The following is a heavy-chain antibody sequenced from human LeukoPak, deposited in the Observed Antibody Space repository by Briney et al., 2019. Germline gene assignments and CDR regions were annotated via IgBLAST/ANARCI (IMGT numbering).Heavy chain of an antibody. V-gene: IGHV1-69*13. CDR3: ARGPPPLYSGSYRPLDH. J-gene: IGHJ4*02. D-gene: IGHD1-26*01. CDR2: ITPIFDTP. CDR1: GGTFSNDS. Sequence: ASVTVSCKVFGGTFSNDSITWVRQAPGQGLEWVGGITPIFDTPNYAPKLQGRLTINADGSTSTVYMELRSLRSEDTAVYFCARGPPPLYSGSYRPLDHWGQGTLVTVSS.